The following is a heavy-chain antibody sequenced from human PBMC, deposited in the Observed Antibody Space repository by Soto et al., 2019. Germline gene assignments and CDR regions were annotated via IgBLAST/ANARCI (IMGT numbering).Heavy chain of an antibody. CDR3: VPLVPGVTPFGMDV. CDR2: IYWDDDK. V-gene: IGHV2-5*04. Sequence: QITLKESGPTLVEPTQTLTLTCTFSGFSLITTGSGVAWIRQPPGKALEWLALIYWDDDKRYSPSLKSRLTTTRNTAKTRVVLTMTNMDPVDTGTYFCVPLVPGVTPFGMDVWGEGPAVTVSS. CDR1: GFSLITTGSG. J-gene: IGHJ6*04. D-gene: IGHD2-21*02.